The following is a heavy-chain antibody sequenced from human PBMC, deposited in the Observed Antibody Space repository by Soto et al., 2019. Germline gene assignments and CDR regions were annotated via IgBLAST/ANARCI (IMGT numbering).Heavy chain of an antibody. CDR3: ARDGVAVGLYLDN. D-gene: IGHD2-15*01. Sequence: LRVPRAASGFIFRSYWMSWVRQAPGKGLEWVANINQDGSEKYYVDSVRDRFIISRDNAENSLYLQMNSLRAEDMALYYCARDGVAVGLYLDNWGQGTLVTVSS. V-gene: IGHV3-7*01. J-gene: IGHJ4*02. CDR1: GFIFRSYW. CDR2: INQDGSEK.